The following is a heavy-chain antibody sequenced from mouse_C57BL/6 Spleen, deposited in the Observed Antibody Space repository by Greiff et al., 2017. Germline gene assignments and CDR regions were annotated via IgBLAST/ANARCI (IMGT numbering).Heavy chain of an antibody. D-gene: IGHD2-3*01. Sequence: VKLQQPGAELVRPGTSVKLSCKASGYTFTSYWMHWVKQRPGQGLEWIGVIDPSDSYTNYNQKFKGKATLTVDTSSSTAYMQLSSLTSEDSAVYYCTKGYYPYYYAMDYWGQGTSVTVSS. CDR1: GYTFTSYW. CDR2: IDPSDSYT. V-gene: IGHV1-59*01. J-gene: IGHJ4*01. CDR3: TKGYYPYYYAMDY.